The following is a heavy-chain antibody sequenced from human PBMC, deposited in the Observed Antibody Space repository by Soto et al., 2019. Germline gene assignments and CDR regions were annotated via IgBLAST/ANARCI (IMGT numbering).Heavy chain of an antibody. J-gene: IGHJ5*02. CDR3: ARARGGDSGDYASLFDR. D-gene: IGHD4-17*01. V-gene: IGHV4-30-4*01. Sequence: KTSETLSLTCTVFGGSVSIGDYLWSWIRQRPGKGLEWIGYIHDSGNTYYNPSLKSRVTISLDTSKNQSSLKVTSMTAADTAVYFCARARGGDSGDYASLFDRWGQGNLVTVSS. CDR2: IHDSGNT. CDR1: GGSVSIGDYL.